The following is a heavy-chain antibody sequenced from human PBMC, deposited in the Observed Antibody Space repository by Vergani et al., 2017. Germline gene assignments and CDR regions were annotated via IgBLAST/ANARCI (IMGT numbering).Heavy chain of an antibody. J-gene: IGHJ3*01. Sequence: QLLESGGGLIQPGGSLRLSCAASGFTFNSYAMTWVRQAPGKGLEWVSGINNNGGSTYYADSVKGRFTISRDNSKNTLYLQMTDLRAEDTATYYCARVCGSTSCPYGGGAFDVWGHGTMVTVSS. CDR1: GFTFNSYA. CDR2: INNNGGST. CDR3: ARVCGSTSCPYGGGAFDV. D-gene: IGHD2-2*01. V-gene: IGHV3-23*01.